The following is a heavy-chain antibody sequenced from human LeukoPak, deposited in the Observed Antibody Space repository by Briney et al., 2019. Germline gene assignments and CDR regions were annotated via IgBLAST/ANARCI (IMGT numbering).Heavy chain of an antibody. D-gene: IGHD2-15*01. CDR2: IGVSGYT. J-gene: IGHJ2*01. V-gene: IGHV3-13*01. Sequence: PGGPLRLSCGVSGYLISSYDMHWVPQAAGEAVEWVSAIGVSGYTYYADSVEGRFTIYRDIARNSLCLQMNSLRAGDTAVYYCAREYCSGGNCAGGYYFDLWGRGTLVTVSS. CDR1: GYLISSYD. CDR3: AREYCSGGNCAGGYYFDL.